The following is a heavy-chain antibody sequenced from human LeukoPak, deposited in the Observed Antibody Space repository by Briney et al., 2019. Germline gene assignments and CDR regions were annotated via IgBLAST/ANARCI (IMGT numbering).Heavy chain of an antibody. CDR3: ARAEGGPGFFDY. CDR2: IIPIFGTA. CDR1: GYTFTSYG. J-gene: IGHJ4*02. Sequence: ASVKVSCKASGYTFTSYGISWVRQAPGQGLEWMGGIIPIFGTANYAQKFQGRVTITADESTSTAYMELSSLRSEDTAVYYCARAEGGPGFFDYWGQGTLVTVSS. D-gene: IGHD2-15*01. V-gene: IGHV1-69*13.